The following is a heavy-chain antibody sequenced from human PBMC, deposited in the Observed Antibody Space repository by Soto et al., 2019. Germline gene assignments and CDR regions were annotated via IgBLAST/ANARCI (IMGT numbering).Heavy chain of an antibody. CDR3: ARVSLRHFDWSPFDAFDI. CDR2: TRNKANSYTT. CDR1: GFTFSDHY. Sequence: GGSLRLSCAASGFTFSDHYMDWVRQAPGKGLEWVGRTRNKANSYTTEYAASVKGRFTISRDDSKNSLYLQMNSLKTEDTAVYYCARVSLRHFDWSPFDAFDIWGQGTMVT. J-gene: IGHJ3*02. V-gene: IGHV3-72*01. D-gene: IGHD3-9*01.